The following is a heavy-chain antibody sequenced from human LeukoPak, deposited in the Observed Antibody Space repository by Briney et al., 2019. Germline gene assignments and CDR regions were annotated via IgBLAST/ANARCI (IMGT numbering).Heavy chain of an antibody. V-gene: IGHV3-74*01. J-gene: IGHJ4*02. D-gene: IGHD7-27*01. CDR3: VRVNGGEFL. Sequence: PGGSLRLSCAASGFTFGSYWMQWVRQTPEKGLVWVAHINNDGSNTIYADSVKGRFTTSRDNAKNTLYLQMNSLTAEDTAVYYCVRVNGGEFLWGQGTLVTVSS. CDR2: INNDGSNT. CDR1: GFTFGSYW.